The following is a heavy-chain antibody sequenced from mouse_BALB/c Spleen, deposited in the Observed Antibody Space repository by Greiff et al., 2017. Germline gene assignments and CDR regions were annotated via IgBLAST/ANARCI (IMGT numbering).Heavy chain of an antibody. CDR2: ISSGGST. J-gene: IGHJ4*01. Sequence: EVKLMESGGGLVKPGGSLKLSCAASGFTFSSYAMSWVRQTPEKRLEWVASISSGGSTYYPDSVKGRFTISRDNARNILYLQMSSLRSEDTAMYYCARGYGTRDYAMDYWGQGTSVTVSS. CDR3: ARGYGTRDYAMDY. D-gene: IGHD1-1*01. CDR1: GFTFSSYA. V-gene: IGHV5-6-5*01.